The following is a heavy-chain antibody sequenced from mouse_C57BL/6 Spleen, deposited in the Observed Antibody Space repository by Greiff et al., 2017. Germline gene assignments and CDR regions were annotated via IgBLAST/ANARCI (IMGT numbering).Heavy chain of an antibody. J-gene: IGHJ3*01. D-gene: IGHD2-5*01. CDR2: IYPGSGNT. V-gene: IGHV1-76*01. CDR1: GYTFTDYY. Sequence: QVQLQQSGAALVRPGASVKLSCKASGYTFTDYYINWVKQRPGQGLEWIARIYPGSGNTYYNEKFKGKATLTAEKSSSTAYMQLSSLTSDDSAVYFSARQSNNLLAWFAYWGQGTLVTVSA. CDR3: ARQSNNLLAWFAY.